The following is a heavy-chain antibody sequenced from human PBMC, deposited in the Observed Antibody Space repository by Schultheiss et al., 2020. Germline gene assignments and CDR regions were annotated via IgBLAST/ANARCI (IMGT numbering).Heavy chain of an antibody. D-gene: IGHD2/OR15-2a*01. CDR1: GFTFSSYA. Sequence: GGSLRLSCTASGFTFSSYAMHWVRQAPGKGLDWVAAISYDGYNRYYADSVTGRFSVSRDNSKNTVFLQMNSLRAEDTAVYTCARFTSYAVDIWGQGTLVTVSS. J-gene: IGHJ3*02. CDR3: ARFTSYAVDI. CDR2: ISYDGYNR. V-gene: IGHV3-30*07.